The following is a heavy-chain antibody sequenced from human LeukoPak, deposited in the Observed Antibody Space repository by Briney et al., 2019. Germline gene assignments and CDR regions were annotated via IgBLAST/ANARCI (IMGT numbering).Heavy chain of an antibody. CDR3: ATTGGSGWYEGGYY. CDR1: GFTFSSYE. J-gene: IGHJ4*02. CDR2: ISSSGSTI. V-gene: IGHV3-48*03. D-gene: IGHD6-19*01. Sequence: GGSLRLSCAASGFTFSSYEMNWVRQAPGKGLEWVSYISSSGSTIYYADSVKGRFTISRDNAKNSLYLQMNSLRAEDTAIYYCATTGGSGWYEGGYYWGQGTLVTVSS.